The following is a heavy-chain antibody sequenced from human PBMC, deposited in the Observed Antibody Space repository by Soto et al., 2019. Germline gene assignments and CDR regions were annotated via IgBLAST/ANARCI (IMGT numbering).Heavy chain of an antibody. D-gene: IGHD6-19*01. CDR2: ISSNGGST. CDR3: ARGRGGWYDY. Sequence: EVPLVESGGGLVQPGGSLRLSCAVSGFTFSDYAMHWVRQAPGKGLEYVSAISSNGGSTYYANSVKGRFTISRDNSKNTLYLQMGSVRAEDMAVYYCARGRGGWYDYWGQGTLVTVSS. J-gene: IGHJ4*02. CDR1: GFTFSDYA. V-gene: IGHV3-64*01.